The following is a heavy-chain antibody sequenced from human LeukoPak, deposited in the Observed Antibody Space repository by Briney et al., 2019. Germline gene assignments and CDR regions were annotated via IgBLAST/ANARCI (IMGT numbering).Heavy chain of an antibody. D-gene: IGHD1-26*01. CDR1: GYTFTSLD. V-gene: IGHV1-8*03. CDR2: MNPKSGYT. CDR3: ARGLGSPVGQ. Sequence: ASVKVSCKASGYTFTSLDINWVRQATGQGLEWMGWMNPKSGYTGSAQQFQGRVTFTRSTSISTAYMELSSLRSEDTAVYYCARGLGSPVGQWGQGTLVTVSS. J-gene: IGHJ4*02.